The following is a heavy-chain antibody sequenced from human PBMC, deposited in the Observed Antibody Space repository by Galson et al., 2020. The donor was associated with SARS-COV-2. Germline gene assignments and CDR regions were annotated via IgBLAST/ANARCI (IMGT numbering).Heavy chain of an antibody. D-gene: IGHD3-10*01. CDR1: GFTFSSYG. J-gene: IGHJ4*02. CDR2: IWYDGSNK. Sequence: GESLKISCAASGFTFSSYGMHWVRQAPGKGLEWVAVIWYDGSNKYYADSVKGRFTISRDNSKNTLYLQMNSLRAEDTAVYYCARDSLWFGEHTSYFDYWGQGTLVTVSS. V-gene: IGHV3-33*01. CDR3: ARDSLWFGEHTSYFDY.